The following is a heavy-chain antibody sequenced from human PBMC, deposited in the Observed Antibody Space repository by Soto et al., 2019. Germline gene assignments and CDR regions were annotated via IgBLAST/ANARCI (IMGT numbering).Heavy chain of an antibody. CDR3: ARGATVSYFDY. CDR1: GGSISSGGYS. J-gene: IGHJ4*02. V-gene: IGHV4-30-2*01. CDR2: IYHSGST. Sequence: QLQLQESGSGLVKPSQTLSLTCAVSGGSISSGGYSWSWIRQPPGKGLEWIGYIYHSGSTYYNPSLKTRGTISVDRSQSQFSLKLSSVTAADTAVYYCARGATVSYFDYRGQGTLVTVSS. D-gene: IGHD4-17*01.